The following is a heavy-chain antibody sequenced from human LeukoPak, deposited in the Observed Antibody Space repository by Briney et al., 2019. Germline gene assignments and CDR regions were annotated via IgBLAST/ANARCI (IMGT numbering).Heavy chain of an antibody. J-gene: IGHJ4*02. CDR3: ANSQQLVLDY. V-gene: IGHV3-30*02. D-gene: IGHD6-13*01. CDR1: GFTFGSYG. Sequence: GGSLRLSCAASGFTFGSYGMHWVRQAPGKGLEWVAFVRYDGSNKYYADSVKGRFTISRDNSKNTLCLQMNSLRAEDTAVYYCANSQQLVLDYWGQGTLVTVSS. CDR2: VRYDGSNK.